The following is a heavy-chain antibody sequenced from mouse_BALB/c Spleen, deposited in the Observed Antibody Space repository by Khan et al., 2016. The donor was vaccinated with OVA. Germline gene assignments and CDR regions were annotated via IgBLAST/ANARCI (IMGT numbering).Heavy chain of an antibody. CDR1: GYSITSDYA. J-gene: IGHJ2*01. V-gene: IGHV3-2*02. D-gene: IGHD1-1*01. Sequence: EVELVESGPGLLKPSQSLSLTCTVTGYSITSDYAWNWIRQFPGKKLEWMAYISYSGSTTYSPSLRSRISITRDTSKNQFFLQLNSMTTDDTTTYYSASGMLLLRYPDDFDNWGQGTTLTGSS. CDR2: ISYSGST. CDR3: ASGMLLLRYPDDFDN.